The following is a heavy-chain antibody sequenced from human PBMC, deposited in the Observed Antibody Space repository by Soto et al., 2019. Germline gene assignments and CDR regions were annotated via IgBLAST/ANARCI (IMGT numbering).Heavy chain of an antibody. D-gene: IGHD3-10*01. Sequence: ASVKVSCKASGYTFTGYYMHWVRQAPGQGLEWMGWINPNSGGTNYAQKFQGWVTMTRDTSISTAYMELSRLRSDDTAVYSCARGGPPEYYYGSGTLNWFDPWGQGTLVTVSS. J-gene: IGHJ5*02. CDR1: GYTFTGYY. V-gene: IGHV1-2*04. CDR2: INPNSGGT. CDR3: ARGGPPEYYYGSGTLNWFDP.